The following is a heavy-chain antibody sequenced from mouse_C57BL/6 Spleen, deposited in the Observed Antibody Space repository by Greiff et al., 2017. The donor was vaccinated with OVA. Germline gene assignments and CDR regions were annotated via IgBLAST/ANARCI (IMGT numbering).Heavy chain of an antibody. J-gene: IGHJ2*01. CDR2: INPNNGGT. CDR3: APITTVVGY. CDR1: GYTFTDYN. Sequence: EVQLQESGPELVKPGASVKMSCKASGYTFTDYNMHWVKQSHGKSLEWIGYINPNNGGTSYNQKFKGKATLTVNKSSSTAYMELRSLTSEDSAVYYCAPITTVVGYWGQGTTLTVSS. D-gene: IGHD1-1*01. V-gene: IGHV1-22*01.